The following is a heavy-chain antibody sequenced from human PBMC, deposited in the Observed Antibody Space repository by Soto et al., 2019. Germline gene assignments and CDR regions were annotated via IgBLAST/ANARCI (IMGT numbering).Heavy chain of an antibody. CDR3: CRHDPRWGPCDY. J-gene: IGHJ4*02. V-gene: IGHV3-73*02. D-gene: IGHD2-21*02. CDR1: GLTFSASA. Sequence: EVQLVESGGGLVQPGGSLKLSCVASGLTFSASAMHWVRQASGKGLEWVGRIRNKADSYATVYGAPVQGRFTISRDDSKSMVYLQMNSLKTEDTAGYYWCRHDPRWGPCDYWGQGTLVTVSS. CDR2: IRNKADSYAT.